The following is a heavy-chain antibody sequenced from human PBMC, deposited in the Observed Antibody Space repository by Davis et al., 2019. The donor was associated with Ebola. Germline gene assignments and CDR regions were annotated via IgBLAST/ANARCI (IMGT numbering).Heavy chain of an antibody. CDR1: GYSFTSYW. V-gene: IGHV5-51*01. CDR3: ARALEGAAQQLLWWDWFDP. CDR2: IYPGYSDT. Sequence: GESLKISCKGSGYSFTSYWIGWVRQMPGKGLEWMGIIYPGYSDTRYRPSFQGQVTISADKSISTAYLQWSSLKASDTAMYYCARALEGAAQQLLWWDWFDPWGQGTLVTVSS. J-gene: IGHJ5*02. D-gene: IGHD6-13*01.